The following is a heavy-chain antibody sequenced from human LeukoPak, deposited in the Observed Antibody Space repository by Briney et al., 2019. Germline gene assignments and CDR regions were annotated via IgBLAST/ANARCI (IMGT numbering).Heavy chain of an antibody. D-gene: IGHD3-3*01. V-gene: IGHV3-66*01. J-gene: IGHJ4*02. CDR3: SRGHYTSPPG. CDR2: IYSGGET. CDR1: GFTVGDNY. Sequence: TGGSLRLPCTASGFTVGDNYMNWVRQAPGKGLEWVSTIYSGGETCYAGSAQGRFTISRDISKNTLSLQMNGLRTEDTALYYCSRGHYTSPPGWGQGTLVTVSS.